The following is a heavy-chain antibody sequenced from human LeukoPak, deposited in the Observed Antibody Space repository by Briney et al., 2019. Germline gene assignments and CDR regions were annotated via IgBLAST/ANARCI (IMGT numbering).Heavy chain of an antibody. J-gene: IGHJ4*02. Sequence: GGSLRLSCAASGFTFSNAWMSWVRQAPGKGLEWVGRIKSTTDGGTTDYAAPVKGRFTISRDDSKNTLYLQMNSLKTEDTAVYYCTGPTYDYVWGSYRPFDYWGQGTLVTVSS. CDR1: GFTFSNAW. CDR3: TGPTYDYVWGSYRPFDY. D-gene: IGHD3-16*02. V-gene: IGHV3-15*01. CDR2: IKSTTDGGTT.